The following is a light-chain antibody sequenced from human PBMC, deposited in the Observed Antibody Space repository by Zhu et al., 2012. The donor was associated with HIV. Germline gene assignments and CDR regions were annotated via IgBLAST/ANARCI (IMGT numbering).Light chain of an antibody. CDR1: QSVHKW. Sequence: DIQMTQSPSTLSASVGDRVTITCRASQSVHKWLAWYQQKPDKAPKLLIYEASNLEAGVPSRFSGSGSGTEFTLTISGLQPDDFATYYCQQYDVFPLAFGGGTKVEIK. J-gene: IGKJ4*01. CDR2: EAS. V-gene: IGKV1-5*03. CDR3: QQYDVFPLA.